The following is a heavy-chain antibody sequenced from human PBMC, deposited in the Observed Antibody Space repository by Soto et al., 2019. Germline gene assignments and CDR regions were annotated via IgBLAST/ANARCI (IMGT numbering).Heavy chain of an antibody. CDR2: ISSTAGRTS. CDR1: GFTFNTYP. CDR3: AKGVLSFHYGMEV. D-gene: IGHD3-10*01. V-gene: IGHV3-23*01. J-gene: IGHJ6*02. Sequence: EVQLLQSGGGVVPPGGSLRLACATSGFTFNTYPMTWVRQAPGKGLEWVSSISSTAGRTSSYADSVKGRFVISRDFSDNTVYLQMNNLRVDNTAVYFCAKGVLSFHYGMEVWGQGTTVTVSS.